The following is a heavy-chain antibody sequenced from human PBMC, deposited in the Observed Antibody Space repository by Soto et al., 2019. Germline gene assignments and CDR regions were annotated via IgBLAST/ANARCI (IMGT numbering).Heavy chain of an antibody. Sequence: QVQLQQWGAGLLKPSETLSLTCAVYGGSFSGYYWSWIRQPPGKGLEWIGEINHSGSTNYNPSLKSRVTISVDTSKNQCSLKLSSVTAADTAVYYCARGGVVVPAAIRPRVNCFDYWGQGTLVTVSS. CDR1: GGSFSGYY. V-gene: IGHV4-34*01. CDR3: ARGGVVVPAAIRPRVNCFDY. J-gene: IGHJ4*02. CDR2: INHSGST. D-gene: IGHD2-2*02.